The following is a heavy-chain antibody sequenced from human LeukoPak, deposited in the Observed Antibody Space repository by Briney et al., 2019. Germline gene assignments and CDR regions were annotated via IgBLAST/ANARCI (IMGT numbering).Heavy chain of an antibody. D-gene: IGHD3-22*01. CDR1: GGTFISYA. CDR3: ARADAYDSSGYPLGY. V-gene: IGHV1-69*13. J-gene: IGHJ4*02. Sequence: ASVKVSCKASGGTFISYAISWVRQAPGQGREWMGGIIPIFGTANYAQKFQGRVTITADESTSTAYMELSSLRSEDTAVYYCARADAYDSSGYPLGYWGQGTLVTVSS. CDR2: IIPIFGTA.